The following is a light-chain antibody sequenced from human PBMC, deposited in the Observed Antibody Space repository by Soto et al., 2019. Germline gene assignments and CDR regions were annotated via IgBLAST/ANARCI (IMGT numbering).Light chain of an antibody. CDR2: KAS. J-gene: IGKJ5*01. Sequence: MQMSQSPYPLYASVRDIVTINCRASQTISSWLAWYQQKPGKAPKLLIYKASTLKSGVPSRFSGSGCGTDFTLTISSLEPEDFAVYYCQQRSNWHITFGKGTRLEIK. CDR3: QQRSNWHIT. V-gene: IGKV1-5*03. CDR1: QTISSW.